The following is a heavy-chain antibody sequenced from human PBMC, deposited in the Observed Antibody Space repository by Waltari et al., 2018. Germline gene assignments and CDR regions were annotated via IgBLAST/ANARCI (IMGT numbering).Heavy chain of an antibody. J-gene: IGHJ4*02. V-gene: IGHV3-9*01. CDR2: ISWNSGSI. Sequence: EVQLVESGGGLVQPGRSLRLSCAASGFTFVDYAMHWVRQAPGKGLGWVLGISWNSGSIGYADSWKGRFTISRDNAKNSLYLQMNSLRAEDTALYYCAKDPGFWSGYRAYYFDYWGQGTLVTVSS. CDR1: GFTFVDYA. CDR3: AKDPGFWSGYRAYYFDY. D-gene: IGHD3-3*01.